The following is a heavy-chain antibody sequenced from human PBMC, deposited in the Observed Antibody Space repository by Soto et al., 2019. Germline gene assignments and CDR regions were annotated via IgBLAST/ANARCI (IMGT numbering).Heavy chain of an antibody. J-gene: IGHJ6*02. CDR1: GCSISSYY. Sequence: PSETLSLTCTVSGCSISSYYWSWIRQPPGKGLEWIGYIYYSGSTNYNPSLKSRVTISVDTSKNQFSLKLSSVTAADTAVYYCARLYYYGSGSPSYYYGMDVWGQGTTVTVSS. D-gene: IGHD3-10*01. CDR3: ARLYYYGSGSPSYYYGMDV. CDR2: IYYSGST. V-gene: IGHV4-59*01.